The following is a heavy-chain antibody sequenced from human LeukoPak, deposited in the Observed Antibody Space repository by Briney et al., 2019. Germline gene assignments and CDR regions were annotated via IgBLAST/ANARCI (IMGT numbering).Heavy chain of an antibody. CDR3: ARSNFSMVRGGHYYYYGMDV. CDR2: IIPIFGTA. D-gene: IGHD3-10*01. Sequence: GASVTVSCKASGGTFSSYAISWVRQAPGQGLEWMGGIIPIFGTANYAQKFQGRVTITADESTSTAYMELSSLRSEDTPVYYCARSNFSMVRGGHYYYYGMDVWGQGTTVTVSS. J-gene: IGHJ6*02. CDR1: GGTFSSYA. V-gene: IGHV1-69*13.